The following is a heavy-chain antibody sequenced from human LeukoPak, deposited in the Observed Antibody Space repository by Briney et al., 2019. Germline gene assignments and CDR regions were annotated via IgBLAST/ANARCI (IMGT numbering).Heavy chain of an antibody. D-gene: IGHD3-22*01. CDR3: VRPSSSDYLDAFDI. V-gene: IGHV4-34*01. J-gene: IGHJ3*02. CDR1: GGSFSGYY. CDR2: INHSGST. Sequence: SETLSLTCAVYGGSFSGYYWSWIRQPPGKGLEWIGEINHSGSTNYNPSLKSRVTISVDTSKNHFSLKLGSVTAADTAVYYCVRPSSSDYLDAFDIWGQGTMVTVSS.